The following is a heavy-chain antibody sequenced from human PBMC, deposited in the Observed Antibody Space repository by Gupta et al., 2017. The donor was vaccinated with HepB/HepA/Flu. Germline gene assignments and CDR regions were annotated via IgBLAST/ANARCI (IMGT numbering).Heavy chain of an antibody. J-gene: IGHJ1*01. CDR1: GFTFTRFA. D-gene: IGHD2-2*01. CDR2: ISGSGDDT. Sequence: EVQLLESGGGLVKPGGSLRLSCVASGFTFTRFAMSWVRQAPGKGLEWVTAISGSGDDTHYGDSVKGRFTVSRDNSKNTVYVQMDSLRVEDTAVYYCAFSNLGHCSSAKCYYDFQYWGQGTLVTVSA. V-gene: IGHV3-23*01. CDR3: AFSNLGHCSSAKCYYDFQY.